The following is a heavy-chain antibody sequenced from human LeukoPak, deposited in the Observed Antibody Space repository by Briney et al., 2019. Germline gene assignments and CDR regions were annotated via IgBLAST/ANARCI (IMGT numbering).Heavy chain of an antibody. CDR2: IYSGDRT. V-gene: IGHV3-53*01. Sequence: GGSLRLSCAASGFTVSAYSMGWVRQAPGKGLEWLSLIYSGDRTYHADSVKGRFTVSRDDSENTLSPQMNSLRVEDTALYFCARVVGASHHTVDYWGQGALVTVSS. CDR3: ARVVGASHHTVDY. J-gene: IGHJ4*02. CDR1: GFTVSAYS. D-gene: IGHD1-26*01.